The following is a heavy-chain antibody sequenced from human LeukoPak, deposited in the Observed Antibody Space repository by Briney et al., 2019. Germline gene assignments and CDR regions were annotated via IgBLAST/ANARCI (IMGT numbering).Heavy chain of an antibody. J-gene: IGHJ4*02. CDR2: INNDGSTT. D-gene: IGHD3-22*01. V-gene: IGHV3-74*01. CDR1: GFTFSGYW. CDR3: ARGHETYYYDSSGYF. Sequence: GGSLRLSCAASGFTFSGYWMHWVRQVPGKGLAWVSRINNDGSTTNYADSVKGRFTISRDNAENTLYLQMDSLRAEDTAIYYCARGHETYYYDSSGYFWGQGTLVTVSP.